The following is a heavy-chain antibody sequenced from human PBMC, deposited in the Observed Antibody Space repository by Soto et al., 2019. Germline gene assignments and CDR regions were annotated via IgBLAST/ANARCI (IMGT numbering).Heavy chain of an antibody. CDR2: VYHRAST. V-gene: IGHV4-30-2*01. CDR3: ARHTYYYDLIDY. D-gene: IGHD3-22*01. J-gene: IGHJ4*02. Sequence: SETLSLTCAVSGASMITGGFSWTWVRQPPGGGLEWIGHVYHRASTQYNPSLKGRVSISVDTSRSLFSLRLTSLTAADTAVYYCARHTYYYDLIDYWSQGTLVT. CDR1: GASMITGGFS.